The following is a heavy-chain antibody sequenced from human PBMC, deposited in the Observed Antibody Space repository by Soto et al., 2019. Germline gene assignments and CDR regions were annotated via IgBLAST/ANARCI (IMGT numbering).Heavy chain of an antibody. V-gene: IGHV1-18*01. CDR3: ARDFPLPYSSSWYSGNFDY. CDR1: GYTFTSYG. Sequence: GASVKVSCKASGYTFTSYGISWVRQAPGQGLEWMGWISAYNGNTNYAQKLQGRVTMTTDTSTSTAYMELRSLRSDDTAVYYCARDFPLPYSSSWYSGNFDYWGQGTLVTSPQ. J-gene: IGHJ4*02. D-gene: IGHD6-13*01. CDR2: ISAYNGNT.